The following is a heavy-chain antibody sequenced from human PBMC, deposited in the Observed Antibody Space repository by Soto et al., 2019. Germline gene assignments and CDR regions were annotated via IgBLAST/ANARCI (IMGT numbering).Heavy chain of an antibody. CDR3: ARDGVAVAVSQNGRDT. CDR1: GDIFTGYY. J-gene: IGHJ5*02. D-gene: IGHD6-19*01. V-gene: IGHV1-2*02. Sequence: QVQLVQSGAEVKKSGASVKVSCKASGDIFTGYYMHWVRQAPGQGLEWVGWINPKSGGTNYAQNFQGRATITRDSSISTSYLELTSLRPDDTAVYYWARDGVAVAVSQNGRDTWGQGTLVAVSS. CDR2: INPKSGGT.